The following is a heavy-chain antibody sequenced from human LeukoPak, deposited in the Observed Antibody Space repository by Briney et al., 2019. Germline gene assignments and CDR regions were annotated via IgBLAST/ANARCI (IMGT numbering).Heavy chain of an antibody. CDR1: GGSFSGYY. CDR2: INHSGST. CDR3: ARVPRYCSSTGCRRRKGYYYGMDV. Sequence: SETLSLTCAVYGGSFSGYYWSWIRQPPGKGLEWIGEINHSGSTNYNPSLKSRVTISVDTSKNQFSLKLSSVTAADTAVYYCARVPRYCSSTGCRRRKGYYYGMDVWGKGTTVIVSS. J-gene: IGHJ6*04. D-gene: IGHD2-2*01. V-gene: IGHV4-34*01.